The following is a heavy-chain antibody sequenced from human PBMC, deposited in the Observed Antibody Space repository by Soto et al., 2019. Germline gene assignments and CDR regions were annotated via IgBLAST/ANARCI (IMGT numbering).Heavy chain of an antibody. J-gene: IGHJ4*02. Sequence: EVQLVETGGGLIQPGGSLRLSCAASGFTVSSNYMSWVRQAPGKGLEWASVIYSGGSTYYADSVKGRFTISRDNSKNTLYLQMNSLRAEDTAVYYCSRDSGSGDFDYWGQGTLVTVSS. D-gene: IGHD6-19*01. CDR3: SRDSGSGDFDY. V-gene: IGHV3-53*02. CDR2: IYSGGST. CDR1: GFTVSSNY.